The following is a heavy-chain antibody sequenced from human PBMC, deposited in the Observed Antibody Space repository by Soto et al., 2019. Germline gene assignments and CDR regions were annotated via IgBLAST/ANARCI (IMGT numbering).Heavy chain of an antibody. J-gene: IGHJ4*02. Sequence: QITLKESGPTLVKPTQTLTLTCTFSEFSLTTSGVGVGWIRQPPGKALEWLAVIYWDDSKHYSPSLKSRLTITTDTSTNQVVLTMPNMDPVDTATFYCTHKGYGDYPLDYWGQGTLVTVSS. CDR1: EFSLTTSGVG. D-gene: IGHD4-17*01. V-gene: IGHV2-5*02. CDR2: IYWDDSK. CDR3: THKGYGDYPLDY.